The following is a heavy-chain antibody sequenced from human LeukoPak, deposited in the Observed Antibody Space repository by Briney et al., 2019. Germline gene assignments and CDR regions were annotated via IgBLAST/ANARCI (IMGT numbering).Heavy chain of an antibody. CDR3: ARVGRSGGSCYRSRGAFDI. J-gene: IGHJ3*02. V-gene: IGHV4-34*01. Sequence: SETLSLTCAVSSGSFSGYFWRWIRQPPGKGLEWIGDAGHSGSADYNPSLKSRVTISADPSKSQFSVKLSSVTAADTAVYYCARVGRSGGSCYRSRGAFDIWGQGTMVTVSS. CDR2: AGHSGSA. D-gene: IGHD2-15*01. CDR1: SGSFSGYF.